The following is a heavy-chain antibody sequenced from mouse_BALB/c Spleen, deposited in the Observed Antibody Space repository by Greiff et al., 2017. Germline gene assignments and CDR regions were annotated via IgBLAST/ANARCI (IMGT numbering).Heavy chain of an antibody. J-gene: IGHJ3*01. CDR3: APSNYGRPWFAD. Sequence: VQLQQSGAELVKPGASVKLSCTASGFNIKDTYMHWVKQRPEQGLEWIGRIDPANGNTKYDPKFQGKATITADTSSNTAYLQLSSLTSEDTAVYYCAPSNYGRPWFADGGQGTLVTVSA. CDR2: IDPANGNT. V-gene: IGHV14-3*02. D-gene: IGHD1-1*01. CDR1: GFNIKDTY.